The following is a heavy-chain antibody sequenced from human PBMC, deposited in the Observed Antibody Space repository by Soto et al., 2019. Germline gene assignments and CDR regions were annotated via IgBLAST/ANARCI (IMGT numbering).Heavy chain of an antibody. CDR1: GYTLTELS. V-gene: IGHV1-24*01. D-gene: IGHD5-18*01. CDR3: ATAADTAMVYYFDY. CDR2: FDPEDGET. Sequence: ASVKVSCKVSGYTLTELSMHCVRQAPGKVLEWMGGFDPEDGETIYAQKFQGRVTMTEDTSTDTAYMELSSLRSEDTAVYYCATAADTAMVYYFDYWGQGTLVTVSS. J-gene: IGHJ4*02.